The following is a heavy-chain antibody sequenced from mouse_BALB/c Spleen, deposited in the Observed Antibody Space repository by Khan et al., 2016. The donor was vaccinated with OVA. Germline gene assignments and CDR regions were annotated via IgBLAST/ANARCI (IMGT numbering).Heavy chain of an antibody. D-gene: IGHD1-2*01. J-gene: IGHJ3*01. V-gene: IGHV1-77*01. CDR3: ARRNYFGYTFAY. CDR1: GYTFTDYY. Sequence: VQLQESGAELARPGASVNLSCKASGYTFTDYYIHWVKQRTGQGLEWIGEISPVSGDTYYNERFKGKATLTADKSSITAYMQLSILTSEASAVYFCARRNYFGYTFAYWGQGTLVTVSA. CDR2: ISPVSGDT.